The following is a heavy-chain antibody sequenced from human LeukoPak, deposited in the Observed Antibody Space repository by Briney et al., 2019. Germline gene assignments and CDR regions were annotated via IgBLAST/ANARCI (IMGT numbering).Heavy chain of an antibody. Sequence: GRSLRLSCAASGFTFSSYAMHWVRQAPGKGLEWVAVISYDGSNKYYADSVKGRFTISRDNSKNTLYLQMNSLRAEDTAVYYCATLWFGYAYWGQGTLVTVSS. CDR1: GFTFSSYA. J-gene: IGHJ4*02. CDR2: ISYDGSNK. V-gene: IGHV3-30*04. D-gene: IGHD3-10*01. CDR3: ATLWFGYAY.